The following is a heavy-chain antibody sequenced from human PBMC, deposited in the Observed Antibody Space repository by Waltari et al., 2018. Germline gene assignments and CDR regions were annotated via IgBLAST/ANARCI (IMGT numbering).Heavy chain of an antibody. Sequence: EVQLLESGGGLVQPGGSLRLSCAASGFTFSSYAMSWVRQAPGKGLEWVSVIYSGGSTYYADSVKGRFTISRDNSKNTLYLQMNSLRAEDTAVYYCAKDKIAQWLVKDVRFDYWGQGTLVIVSS. D-gene: IGHD6-19*01. V-gene: IGHV3-23*03. CDR1: GFTFSSYA. CDR2: IYSGGST. J-gene: IGHJ4*02. CDR3: AKDKIAQWLVKDVRFDY.